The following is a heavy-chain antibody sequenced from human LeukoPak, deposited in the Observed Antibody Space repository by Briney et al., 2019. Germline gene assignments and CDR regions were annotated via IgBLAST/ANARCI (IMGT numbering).Heavy chain of an antibody. CDR3: ARGRDYYDSSDRDY. CDR1: GGSISSYY. V-gene: IGHV4-59*01. CDR2: IYYSGST. Sequence: SETLSLTCTVSGGSISSYYWSWIRQPPGKGLEWIGYIYYSGSTNYNPSLKSRVTISVDTSKNQFSLKLSSVTAADTAVYYCARGRDYYDSSDRDYWGQGTLVTVSS. D-gene: IGHD3-22*01. J-gene: IGHJ4*02.